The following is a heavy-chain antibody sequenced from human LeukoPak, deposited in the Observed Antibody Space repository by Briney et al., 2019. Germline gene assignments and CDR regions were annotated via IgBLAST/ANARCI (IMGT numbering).Heavy chain of an antibody. Sequence: KPSETLSLTCTVSGGSISSYYWSWIRQPPGKGLEWIGYIYYSGSTNYNPSLKSRVTISVDTSKNQFSLKLSSVTAADTAVYYCARSYGDYVDYWGQGTLVTVSS. CDR1: GGSISSYY. J-gene: IGHJ4*02. V-gene: IGHV4-59*01. CDR3: ARSYGDYVDY. CDR2: IYYSGST. D-gene: IGHD4-17*01.